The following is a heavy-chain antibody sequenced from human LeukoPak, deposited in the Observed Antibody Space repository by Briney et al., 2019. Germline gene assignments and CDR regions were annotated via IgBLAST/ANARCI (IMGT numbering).Heavy chain of an antibody. D-gene: IGHD1-20*01. CDR3: TTSVYNFFDY. V-gene: IGHV3-15*01. CDR1: GLTFSIAW. Sequence: GGSLRLSCAASGLTFSIAWMTWVRQAPGKGLEWVGRIKSKTDGGTTDYAAPVKGRFTISRDDSKNTLYLQMNGLKTEDTAVYYCTTSVYNFFDYWGQGILVTVSS. CDR2: IKSKTDGGTT. J-gene: IGHJ4*02.